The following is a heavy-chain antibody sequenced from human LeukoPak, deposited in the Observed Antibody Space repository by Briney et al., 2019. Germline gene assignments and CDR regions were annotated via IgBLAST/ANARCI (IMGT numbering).Heavy chain of an antibody. D-gene: IGHD3-22*01. CDR1: GFTFSSYW. V-gene: IGHV3-74*01. Sequence: PGGSLRLSCAASGFTFSSYWMHWVRQAPGKGLVWVSRINSDGSSTSYADSVKGRFTISRDNAKYTLNLQMNSLRAEDTAVYYCARGLGQYYDTSDNWFHPWGQGTLVTVSS. CDR2: INSDGSST. J-gene: IGHJ5*02. CDR3: ARGLGQYYDTSDNWFHP.